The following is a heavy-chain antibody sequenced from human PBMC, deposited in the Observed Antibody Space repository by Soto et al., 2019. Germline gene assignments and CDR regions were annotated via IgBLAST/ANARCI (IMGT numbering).Heavy chain of an antibody. CDR2: ISGGIGST. Sequence: GGSLRLSCVASGFSFGTYAMTWVRQVPGKGLEWVSTISGGIGSTFYADSVKGRFTISRDISKKMLFLHMNGLRGEDTGTYYCAKDGLSDSPSTIDYWGRGTRVTVSS. V-gene: IGHV3-23*01. D-gene: IGHD6-25*01. CDR1: GFSFGTYA. J-gene: IGHJ4*02. CDR3: AKDGLSDSPSTIDY.